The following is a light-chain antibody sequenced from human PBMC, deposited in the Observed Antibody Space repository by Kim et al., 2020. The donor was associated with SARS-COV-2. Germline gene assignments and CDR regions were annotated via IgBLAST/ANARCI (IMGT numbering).Light chain of an antibody. Sequence: GQSITISCHGTSSDVGSYNLVSWYQQHPGKAPKLMIYEGSKRPSGVSNRFSGSKSGNTASLTISGLQAEDEADYYCCSYAGSSSWVFGGGTQLTVL. V-gene: IGLV2-23*01. J-gene: IGLJ3*02. CDR3: CSYAGSSSWV. CDR1: SSDVGSYNL. CDR2: EGS.